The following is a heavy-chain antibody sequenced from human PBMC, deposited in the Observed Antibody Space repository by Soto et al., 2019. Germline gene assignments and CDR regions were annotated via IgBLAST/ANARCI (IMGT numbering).Heavy chain of an antibody. CDR2: INPSGGST. CDR3: AREPQSGISSQVDYYYGMDV. D-gene: IGHD1-1*01. Sequence: EASVKVSCKASGYTFTSYYMHWVRQAPGQGLEWMGIINPSGGSTSYAQKFQGRVTMTRDTSTSTVYMELSSLRSEDTAVYYCAREPQSGISSQVDYYYGMDVWGQGTTVTVSS. J-gene: IGHJ6*02. V-gene: IGHV1-46*01. CDR1: GYTFTSYY.